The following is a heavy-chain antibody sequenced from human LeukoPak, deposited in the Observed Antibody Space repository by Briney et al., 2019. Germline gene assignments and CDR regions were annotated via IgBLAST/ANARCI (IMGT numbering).Heavy chain of an antibody. V-gene: IGHV3-23*01. D-gene: IGHD7-27*01. J-gene: IGHJ5*01. CDR1: GFTFSSYA. Sequence: GGSLRLSCAASGFTFSSYAMSWVRQTPGKGLEWVSAITASGGATYYADSVKGRFTVSRDKSKNTLYLQMNSLRAEDTAEYYCAKEGTNWGSFDSWGQGTLVTVSS. CDR2: ITASGGAT. CDR3: AKEGTNWGSFDS.